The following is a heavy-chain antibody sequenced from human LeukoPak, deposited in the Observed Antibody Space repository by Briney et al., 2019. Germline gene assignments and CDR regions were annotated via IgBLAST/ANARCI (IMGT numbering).Heavy chain of an antibody. V-gene: IGHV3-30-3*01. CDR3: AKDQAGRTFDY. J-gene: IGHJ4*02. Sequence: GGSLRLSCAASGFTFSSYAMHWVRQAPGKGLEWVAVISYDGSNKYYADSVKGRFTISRDNSKNTLYLQMNSLRAEDTAVYYCAKDQAGRTFDYWGQGTLVTVSS. CDR2: ISYDGSNK. CDR1: GFTFSSYA. D-gene: IGHD6-6*01.